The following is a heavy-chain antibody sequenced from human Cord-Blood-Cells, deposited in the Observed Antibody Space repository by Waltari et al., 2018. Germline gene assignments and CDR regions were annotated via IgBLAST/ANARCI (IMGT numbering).Heavy chain of an antibody. Sequence: QVQLVQSGAEVKKPGASVKVSCKASGYTFTGYYMHWERQAPGQGLEWMVWINPNSGGTNYAQKFQGRVTMTRDTSISTAYMELSRLRSDDTAVYYCAREPPAAFLLRDWYFDLWGRGTLVTVSS. J-gene: IGHJ2*01. D-gene: IGHD2-21*02. CDR1: GYTFTGYY. CDR3: AREPPAAFLLRDWYFDL. CDR2: INPNSGGT. V-gene: IGHV1-2*02.